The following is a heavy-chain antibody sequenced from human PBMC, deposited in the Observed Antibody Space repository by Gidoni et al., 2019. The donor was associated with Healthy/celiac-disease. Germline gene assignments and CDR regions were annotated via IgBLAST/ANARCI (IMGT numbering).Heavy chain of an antibody. V-gene: IGHV3-11*06. CDR2: ISSSSSYT. J-gene: IGHJ6*02. D-gene: IGHD3-10*01. CDR1: GFTFSDYY. CDR3: ARSYYYAYYYYGMDV. Sequence: QVQLVESGGGLVKPGGSLRLSCAASGFTFSDYYMSWIRQAPGKGLEWVSYISSSSSYTNYADSVKGRFTISRDNAKNSLYLQMNSLRAEDTAVYYCARSYYYAYYYYGMDVWGQGTTVTVSS.